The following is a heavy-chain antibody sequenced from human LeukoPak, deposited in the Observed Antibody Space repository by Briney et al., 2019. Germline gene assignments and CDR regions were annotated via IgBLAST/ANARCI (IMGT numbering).Heavy chain of an antibody. CDR3: ARWGGSYFVRPDYFDY. J-gene: IGHJ4*02. V-gene: IGHV4-39*01. Sequence: SETLSLTCTVSGGSISSSSYYWGWIRQPPGKGLEWIGSIYYSGSTYYNPSLKSRVTISVDTSKNQFSLKLSSVTAADTAVYYCARWGGSYFVRPDYFDYWGQGTLVTVSS. CDR1: GGSISSSSYY. CDR2: IYYSGST. D-gene: IGHD1-26*01.